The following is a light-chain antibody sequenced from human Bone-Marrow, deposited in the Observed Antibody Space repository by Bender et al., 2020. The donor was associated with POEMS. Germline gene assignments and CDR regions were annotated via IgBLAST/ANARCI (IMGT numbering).Light chain of an antibody. V-gene: IGLV2-8*01. CDR1: SSDVGGYNY. CDR3: GSYAGSNTVI. J-gene: IGLJ2*01. CDR2: EVS. Sequence: QSALTQPASVSGSPGQSITISCTGTSSDVGGYNYVSWYQQHPGKAPKLMIYEVSNRPSGVPDRFSGSKSGNTASLTVSGLQAEDEAHYYCGSYAGSNTVIFGGGTKLTVL.